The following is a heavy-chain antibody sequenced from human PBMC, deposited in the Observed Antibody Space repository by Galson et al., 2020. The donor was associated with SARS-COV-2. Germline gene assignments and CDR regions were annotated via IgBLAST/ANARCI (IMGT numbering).Heavy chain of an antibody. J-gene: IGHJ6*02. D-gene: IGHD3-22*01. CDR1: GFTFSRYA. V-gene: IGHV3-30*04. Sequence: GESLKISCAASGFTFSRYALHWVRQAPGKGLEWVAVISYDGRNKHYADSVQGRFTISRDNPKNTLYLQMNSLRPEDTAVYSCARDYYDSSGYSTNCMDVWGQGTTVTVSS. CDR2: ISYDGRNK. CDR3: ARDYYDSSGYSTNCMDV.